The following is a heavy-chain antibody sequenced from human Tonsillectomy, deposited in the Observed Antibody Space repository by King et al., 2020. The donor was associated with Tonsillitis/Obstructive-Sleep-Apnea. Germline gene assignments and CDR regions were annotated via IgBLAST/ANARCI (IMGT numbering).Heavy chain of an antibody. Sequence: VQLQQWGAGLLKPSETLSLTCAVYGGSFSGYYWSWIRQPPGKGLEWIGEINHSGSTNYNPSLKSRVHISVDTSKNQFSLKLSSVTAADTAVYYCARGPMTTVTTFYYYYYMDVWGKGTTVTVSS. D-gene: IGHD4-11*01. CDR2: INHSGST. J-gene: IGHJ6*03. CDR3: ARGPMTTVTTFYYYYYMDV. V-gene: IGHV4-34*01. CDR1: GGSFSGYY.